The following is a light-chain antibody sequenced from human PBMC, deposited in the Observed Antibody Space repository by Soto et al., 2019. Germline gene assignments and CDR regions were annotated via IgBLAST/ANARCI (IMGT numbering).Light chain of an antibody. J-gene: IGLJ2*01. CDR3: SSYAANNNLL. V-gene: IGLV2-8*01. CDR2: EVN. CDR1: SSDIGGYKY. Sequence: QSVLTQPPSASGSPGQSVTISCTGTSSDIGGYKYVSWYQQHPGKAPKVMICEVNKRPSGVPDRFSGSKSGNTASLNVSGLQAEDEADYYCSSYAANNNLLFGGGTKLTVL.